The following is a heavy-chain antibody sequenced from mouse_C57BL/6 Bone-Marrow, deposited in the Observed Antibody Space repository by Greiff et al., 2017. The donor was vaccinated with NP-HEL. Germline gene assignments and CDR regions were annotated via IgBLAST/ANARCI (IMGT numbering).Heavy chain of an antibody. CDR2: INPNNGGT. CDR3: ARRHYYGSSYETWFAY. Sequence: EVQLQQSGPELVKPGASVKISCKASGYTFTDYYMNWVKQSHGKSLEWIGDINPNNGGTSYNQKFKGKATLTVDKSSSTAYMELRSLTSEDSAVYYCARRHYYGSSYETWFAYWGQGTLVTVSA. D-gene: IGHD1-1*01. J-gene: IGHJ3*01. CDR1: GYTFTDYY. V-gene: IGHV1-26*01.